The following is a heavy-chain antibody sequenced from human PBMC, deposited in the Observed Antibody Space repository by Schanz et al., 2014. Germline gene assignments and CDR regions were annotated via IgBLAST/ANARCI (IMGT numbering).Heavy chain of an antibody. V-gene: IGHV3-23*04. Sequence: EVQLVESGGGLVQPGGSLRLSCAASGFSFSSYAMGWVRQARGKGLEWVSAMNESHSTIYYADSVRGRFTISRDNAENTLFLQMNSLRAEDTAVYYCARPPHDSSGYYPFDYWGQGTLVTVSS. J-gene: IGHJ4*02. CDR2: MNESHSTI. CDR1: GFSFSSYA. D-gene: IGHD3-22*01. CDR3: ARPPHDSSGYYPFDY.